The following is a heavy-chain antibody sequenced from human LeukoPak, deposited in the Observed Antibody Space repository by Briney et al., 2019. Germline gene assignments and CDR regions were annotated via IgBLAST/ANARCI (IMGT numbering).Heavy chain of an antibody. Sequence: GGSLRLSCAASGFTVSGDYMNWVRQAPGKGLEWVSVIHTDGSTYYADSVKGRFTISRDNFQNTLYLQMNSLRVEDTAVYYCARDRPYGGKGDFEYWGQGTLVTVSS. CDR1: GFTVSGDY. CDR3: ARDRPYGGKGDFEY. V-gene: IGHV3-66*01. D-gene: IGHD4-23*01. CDR2: IHTDGST. J-gene: IGHJ4*02.